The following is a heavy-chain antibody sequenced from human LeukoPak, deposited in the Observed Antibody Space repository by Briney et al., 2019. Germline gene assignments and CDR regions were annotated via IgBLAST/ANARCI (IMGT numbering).Heavy chain of an antibody. Sequence: GGSLRLSCAASGFTFSNAWMSWVRQAPGKGLEWVGRIKSKTDGGTTDYAAPVKGRFTISRDDSKNTLYLQMNSLKTEDTAVYYCTTDPVLRFLEWILDYWGQGTLVTVSS. D-gene: IGHD3-3*01. CDR1: GFTFSNAW. CDR2: IKSKTDGGTT. CDR3: TTDPVLRFLEWILDY. V-gene: IGHV3-15*01. J-gene: IGHJ4*02.